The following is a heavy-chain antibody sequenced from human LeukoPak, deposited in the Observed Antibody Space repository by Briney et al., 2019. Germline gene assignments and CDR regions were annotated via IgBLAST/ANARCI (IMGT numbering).Heavy chain of an antibody. V-gene: IGHV3-48*01. J-gene: IGHJ4*02. CDR2: ISSSSNTM. Sequence: SGGSLRLSCAASGFTFSSYEMNWVRQAPGKGLEWVSYISSSSNTMYYADSVKGRFTISRDDSKNTVYLQMNSLRAEDTALYYCARGFLDFDSWGQGTLVIVSS. CDR3: ARGFLDFDS. CDR1: GFTFSSYE. D-gene: IGHD3-3*01.